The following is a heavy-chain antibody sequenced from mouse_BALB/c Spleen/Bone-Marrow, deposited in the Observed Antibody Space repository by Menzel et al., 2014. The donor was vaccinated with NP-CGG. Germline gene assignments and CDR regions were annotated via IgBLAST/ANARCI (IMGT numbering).Heavy chain of an antibody. Sequence: EVMLVESGPSLVKPSQTLSLPCSVTGDSIXSGYWNWIRKFPGNKLEYMGYISYSGSTYYNPSLKSRISITRDTSKNQYYLQLNSVTTEDTATYYCATYDGYYFDYWGQGTTLTVSS. CDR3: ATYDGYYFDY. CDR1: GDSIXSGY. V-gene: IGHV3-8*02. J-gene: IGHJ2*01. CDR2: ISYSGST. D-gene: IGHD1-2*01.